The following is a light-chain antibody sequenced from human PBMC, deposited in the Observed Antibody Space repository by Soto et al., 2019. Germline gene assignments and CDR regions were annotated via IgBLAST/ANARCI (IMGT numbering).Light chain of an antibody. CDR2: GAS. CDR1: QSVSSSY. CDR3: QQYGSSPPWT. V-gene: IGKV3-20*01. J-gene: IGKJ1*01. Sequence: EIVLTQSPGTQSLSPGERATLSCRGSQSVSSSYLAWYQQKPGQAPRLLIYGASSRATGIPDRFSGSGSGTDFTLTISRLEPEDFAVYYCQQYGSSPPWTFGQGTKVEIK.